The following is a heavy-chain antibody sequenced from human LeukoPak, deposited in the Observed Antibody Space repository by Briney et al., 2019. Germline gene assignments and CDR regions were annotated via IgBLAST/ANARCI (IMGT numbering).Heavy chain of an antibody. Sequence: GGSLRLSCAASGFTSSSYAMSWVRQATGKGLEWVSAISGSGGSTYYADSVKGRFTISRDNSKNTLYLQMNSMRAEDTAVYYCAKRFLEWLLSPDWFDPWGQGTLVTVSS. V-gene: IGHV3-23*01. D-gene: IGHD3-3*01. CDR3: AKRFLEWLLSPDWFDP. CDR2: ISGSGGST. CDR1: GFTSSSYA. J-gene: IGHJ5*02.